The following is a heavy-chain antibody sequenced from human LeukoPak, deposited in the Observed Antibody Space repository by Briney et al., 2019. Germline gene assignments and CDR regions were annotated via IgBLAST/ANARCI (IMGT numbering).Heavy chain of an antibody. CDR3: AGDCGGDCAYDAFDI. V-gene: IGHV3-30-3*01. Sequence: GGSLRLSCAASGFTFSSYAMHWVRQAPGKGLEWVAVISYDGSNKYYADSVKGRFTISRDNSKNTLYLQMNSLRAEDTAVYYCAGDCGGDCAYDAFDIWGQGTMVTVSS. CDR1: GFTFSSYA. D-gene: IGHD2-21*01. CDR2: ISYDGSNK. J-gene: IGHJ3*02.